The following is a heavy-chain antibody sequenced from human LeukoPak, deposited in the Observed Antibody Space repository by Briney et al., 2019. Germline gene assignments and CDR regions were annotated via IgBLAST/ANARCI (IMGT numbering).Heavy chain of an antibody. CDR1: GFTFSTYS. CDR3: ARILSGSGSYGAFDI. V-gene: IGHV3-48*02. Sequence: GGSLRLSCAASGFTFSTYSMNWVCQAPGKGLEWVSYIGGSGSSIYYADSVKGRFTISRDNAKNSLYLQMNSLRDEDTAVYYCARILSGSGSYGAFDIWGQGTMVTVSS. CDR2: IGGSGSSI. D-gene: IGHD3-10*01. J-gene: IGHJ3*02.